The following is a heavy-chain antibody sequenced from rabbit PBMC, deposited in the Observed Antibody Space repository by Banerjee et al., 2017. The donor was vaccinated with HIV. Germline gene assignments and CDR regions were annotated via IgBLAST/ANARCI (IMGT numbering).Heavy chain of an antibody. J-gene: IGHJ2*01. Sequence: QSLEESGGDLVKPGASLTLTCTASGFSFSSSYGMCWVRQAPGKGLEWIGCIVTGDGNTYYASWAKGRFTISKTSSTTVTLQMTSLTAADTATYFCARGYNYDDSGNWDGFDPWGQGTLVTVS. D-gene: IGHD2-1*01. CDR1: GFSFSSSYG. V-gene: IGHV1S40*01. CDR2: IVTGDGNT. CDR3: ARGYNYDDSGNWDGFDP.